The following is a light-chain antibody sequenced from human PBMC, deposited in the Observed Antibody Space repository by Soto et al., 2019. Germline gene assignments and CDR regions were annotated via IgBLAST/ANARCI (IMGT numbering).Light chain of an antibody. CDR3: QQSYSTPWT. CDR1: QSISSY. J-gene: IGKJ1*01. CDR2: AAS. Sequence: DIPMSQSPSSLSAYVGDRVTITCRASQSISSYLNWYQQKPGKAPKLLIYAASSLQSGVPSRFSGSGSGTDFTLTISSLQPEDFATYYCQQSYSTPWTFGHGTNADIK. V-gene: IGKV1-39*01.